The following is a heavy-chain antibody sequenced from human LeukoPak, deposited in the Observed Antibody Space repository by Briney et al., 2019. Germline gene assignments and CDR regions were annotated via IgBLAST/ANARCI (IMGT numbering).Heavy chain of an antibody. Sequence: SETLSLTCTVFGGAISSSSYYWGWIGHPPGKGLEGIGSIYYSGSTYYNPSLKSRVTISVDTSKNQFSLKLSSVTAADTVVYYCASWPFYYGKSGYDYWGQGTLVTVSS. J-gene: IGHJ4*02. D-gene: IGHD3-22*01. CDR2: IYYSGST. CDR3: ASWPFYYGKSGYDY. CDR1: GGAISSSSYY. V-gene: IGHV4-39*07.